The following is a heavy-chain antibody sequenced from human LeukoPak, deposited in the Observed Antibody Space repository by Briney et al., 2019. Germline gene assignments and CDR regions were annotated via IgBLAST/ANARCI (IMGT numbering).Heavy chain of an antibody. CDR3: ARPYSSSWLPVDY. CDR1: GYTFTGYY. CDR2: INPNSGGT. Sequence: ASVKVSCKASGYTFTGYYMHWVRQAPGQGLEWMGWINPNSGGTNYAQKFQGRVTMTRDTSISTAYMELSRLRSDDTAVYYCARPYSSSWLPVDYWGQGTLVTVSS. J-gene: IGHJ4*02. V-gene: IGHV1-2*02. D-gene: IGHD6-13*01.